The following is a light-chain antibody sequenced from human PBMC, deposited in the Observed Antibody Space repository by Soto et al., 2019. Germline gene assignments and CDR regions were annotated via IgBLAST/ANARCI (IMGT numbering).Light chain of an antibody. V-gene: IGKV4-1*01. Sequence: DIVMTQSPDSLAVSLGERATINCKSSQSIFYSSNNKNYLACYQQKPGQPPKLLIYWASTRESGVPDRFSGSGSGTDFTLTIRSLQAEDVAVYYCQQYYSSPTWTFGQGTKVEIK. CDR3: QQYYSSPTWT. J-gene: IGKJ1*01. CDR2: WAS. CDR1: QSIFYSSNNKNY.